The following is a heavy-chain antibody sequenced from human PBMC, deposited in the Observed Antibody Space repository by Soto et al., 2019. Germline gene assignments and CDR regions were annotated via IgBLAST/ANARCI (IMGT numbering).Heavy chain of an antibody. Sequence: GGSLRLSCAASGFTFSSYGMHWVRQAPGKGLEWVAVIWYDGSNKYYADSVKGRFTISRDNSKNTLYLQMNSLRAEDTAVYYCARDSYTYYDFWSGYLYWGQGTLVTVSS. CDR1: GFTFSSYG. V-gene: IGHV3-33*01. CDR2: IWYDGSNK. J-gene: IGHJ4*02. D-gene: IGHD3-3*01. CDR3: ARDSYTYYDFWSGYLY.